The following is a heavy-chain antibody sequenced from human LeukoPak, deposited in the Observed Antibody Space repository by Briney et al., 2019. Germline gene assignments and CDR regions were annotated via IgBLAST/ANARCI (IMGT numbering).Heavy chain of an antibody. CDR2: ISISSSTI. CDR1: GFTFSSYS. J-gene: IGHJ3*02. CDR3: ARARSIAAAGTSDDAFDI. D-gene: IGHD6-13*01. V-gene: IGHV3-48*02. Sequence: VGSLRLSCAPSGFTFSSYSMNWVRQAPGKGLEWVSYISISSSTIYYADSVKGRFTISRDNAKNSLYLQMNSLRDEDTAVYYCARARSIAAAGTSDDAFDIWGQGTMVTVSS.